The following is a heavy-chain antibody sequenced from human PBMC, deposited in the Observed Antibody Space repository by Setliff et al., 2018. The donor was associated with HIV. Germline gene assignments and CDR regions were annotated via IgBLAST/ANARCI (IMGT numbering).Heavy chain of an antibody. Sequence: SETLSLTCAVYNGSFSGYYWSWIRQSPGKGLEWIGEINHSGVTNYKPSLKSRVTISLDTSKNQVSLKLTSVTAAYTALYYCARGHFDWLYYYYFALDIWGQGSTVTVSS. CDR2: INHSGVT. J-gene: IGHJ6*02. CDR1: NGSFSGYY. CDR3: ARGHFDWLYYYYFALDI. V-gene: IGHV4-34*01. D-gene: IGHD3-9*01.